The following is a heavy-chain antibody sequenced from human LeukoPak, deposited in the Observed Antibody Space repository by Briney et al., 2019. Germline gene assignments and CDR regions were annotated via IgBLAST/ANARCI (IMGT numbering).Heavy chain of an antibody. CDR3: ARSWYRGRYFDY. CDR1: GYTFTSYA. D-gene: IGHD1-26*01. V-gene: IGHV1-3*03. Sequence: ASVKVSCKASGYTFTSYAMHWVRQAPGQRLEWMGWVNAGNGNTKYSQEFQGRVTITRDTSASTAYMELSSLRSEDMAVYYCARSWYRGRYFDYWGQGTLVTVSS. J-gene: IGHJ4*02. CDR2: VNAGNGNT.